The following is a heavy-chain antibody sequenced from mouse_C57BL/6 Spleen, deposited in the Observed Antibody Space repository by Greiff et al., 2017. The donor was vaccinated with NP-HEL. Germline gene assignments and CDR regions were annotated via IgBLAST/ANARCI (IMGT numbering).Heavy chain of an antibody. CDR3: TRGLRLGYAMDY. J-gene: IGHJ4*01. V-gene: IGHV1-15*01. D-gene: IGHD1-1*01. CDR1: GYTFTDYE. Sequence: VQLQQSGAELVRPGALVTLSCKASGYTFTDYEMHWVKQTPVHGLEWIGAIDPETGGTAYNQKFKGKAILTADKSSSTAYMELRSLTSEDSAVYYCTRGLRLGYAMDYWGQGTSVTVSS. CDR2: IDPETGGT.